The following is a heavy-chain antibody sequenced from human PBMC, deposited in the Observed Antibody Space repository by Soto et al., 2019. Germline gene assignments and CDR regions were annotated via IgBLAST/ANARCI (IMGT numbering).Heavy chain of an antibody. V-gene: IGHV4-39*01. Sequence: SETLYLTCTVSGGTIISRSYYWGWIRQPPGKWLEWIGSIYYSGSTCYNPSLKSRVSICVDTSKNQFSMKLSSVTAADTAVYYCASDAPPDYYYYYGMDVWGQGTTVTVS. CDR1: GGTIISRSYY. J-gene: IGHJ6*02. CDR3: ASDAPPDYYYYYGMDV. CDR2: IYYSGST. D-gene: IGHD2-2*01.